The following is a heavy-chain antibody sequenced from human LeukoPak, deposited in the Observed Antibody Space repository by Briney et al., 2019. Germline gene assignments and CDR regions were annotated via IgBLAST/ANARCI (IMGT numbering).Heavy chain of an antibody. CDR2: ISYDGSNK. CDR3: ASGQTSYGSGSYIDY. D-gene: IGHD3-10*01. J-gene: IGHJ4*02. V-gene: IGHV3-30*04. CDR1: GFTFSSYA. Sequence: GGSLRLSCAASGFTFSSYAMHWVRQAPGKGLEWVAVISYDGSNKYYADSVKGRFTISRDNSKNTLYLQMNSLRAEDTAVYYCASGQTSYGSGSYIDYWGQGTLVTVSS.